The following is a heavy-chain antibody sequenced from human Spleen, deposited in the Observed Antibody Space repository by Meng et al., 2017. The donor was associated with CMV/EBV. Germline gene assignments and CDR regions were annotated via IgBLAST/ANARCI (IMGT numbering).Heavy chain of an antibody. J-gene: IGHJ4*02. Sequence: LPDPGSGLVKPSQTLSPTCAVSGGSISSGGYSWSWIRQPPGKGLEWIGYIYHSGSTYYNPSLKSRVTISVDRSKNQFSLKLSSVTAADTAVYYCARVVTALWGYYFDYWGQGTLVTVSS. V-gene: IGHV4-30-2*01. D-gene: IGHD2-21*02. CDR3: ARVVTALWGYYFDY. CDR1: GGSISSGGYS. CDR2: IYHSGST.